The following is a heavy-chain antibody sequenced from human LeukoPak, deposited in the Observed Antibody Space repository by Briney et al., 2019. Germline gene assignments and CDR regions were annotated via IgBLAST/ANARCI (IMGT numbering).Heavy chain of an antibody. CDR1: GYTFTSYG. D-gene: IGHD6-13*01. V-gene: IGHV1-18*01. CDR3: ARHREGIAAAGIDY. J-gene: IGHJ4*02. Sequence: GASVKVSCKASGYTFTSYGISWVRQAPGQGLEWMGWISAYNGNTNYAQKLQGRVTMTTDTSTSTAYMEQRRLRSDDTAVYYCARHREGIAAAGIDYWGQGTLVTVSS. CDR2: ISAYNGNT.